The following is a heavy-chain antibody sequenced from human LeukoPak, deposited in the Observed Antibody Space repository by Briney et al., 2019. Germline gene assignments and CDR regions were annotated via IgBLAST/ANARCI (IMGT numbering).Heavy chain of an antibody. D-gene: IGHD2-8*01. CDR2: ISGSGGST. J-gene: IGHJ6*02. CDR3: AKELYTTSDFYYGIDV. Sequence: GGSLRLSCAASGFTFSSYAMSWVRQAPGKGLEWVSAISGSGGSTYYADSVRGRFTISRDNSKNTLYLQMNSLRAEDTAVYYCAKELYTTSDFYYGIDVWGQGTTVTVSS. CDR1: GFTFSSYA. V-gene: IGHV3-23*01.